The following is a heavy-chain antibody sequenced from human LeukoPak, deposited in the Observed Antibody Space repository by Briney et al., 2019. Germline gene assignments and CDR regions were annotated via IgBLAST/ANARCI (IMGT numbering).Heavy chain of an antibody. CDR1: GGSISSYY. J-gene: IGHJ3*02. V-gene: IGHV4-59*01. Sequence: PSETLSLTCTVSGGSISSYYWSWIRQPPGKGLEWIGYIYYSGSTNYNPSLKSRVTISVDTSKNQFSLKLSSVTAADTAVYYCARGGDNADAFDIWGQGTMVTVSS. CDR3: ARGGDNADAFDI. CDR2: IYYSGST. D-gene: IGHD7-27*01.